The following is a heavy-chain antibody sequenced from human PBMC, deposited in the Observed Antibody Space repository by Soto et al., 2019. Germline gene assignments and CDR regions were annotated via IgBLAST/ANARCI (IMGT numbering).Heavy chain of an antibody. V-gene: IGHV3-21*01. CDR2: ISSSSSYI. D-gene: IGHD3-3*01. J-gene: IGHJ4*02. Sequence: EVQLVESGGGLVKPGGSLRLSCAASGFTFSSYSMNWVRQALGKGLEWVSSISSSSSYIYYADSVKGRFTISRDNAKNSLYLQMNSLRAEDTAVYYCATHETYDFWSGLLDYWGQGTLVTVSS. CDR1: GFTFSSYS. CDR3: ATHETYDFWSGLLDY.